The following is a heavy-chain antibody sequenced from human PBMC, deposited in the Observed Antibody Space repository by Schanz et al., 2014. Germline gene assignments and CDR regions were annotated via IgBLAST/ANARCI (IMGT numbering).Heavy chain of an antibody. CDR2: IIPSLGLA. CDR3: AREVGLYDRGWFDP. D-gene: IGHD3-22*01. J-gene: IGHJ5*02. Sequence: QVQLVQSGAEVKKPGASVKVSCKASGYTFTSYGISWVRQAPGQGLEWMGRIIPSLGLAKYEQKFQDKVTITADTSTTTAYMELSSLRSEDTAVYYCAREVGLYDRGWFDPWGQGTLVTVSS. V-gene: IGHV1-69*04. CDR1: GYTFTSYG.